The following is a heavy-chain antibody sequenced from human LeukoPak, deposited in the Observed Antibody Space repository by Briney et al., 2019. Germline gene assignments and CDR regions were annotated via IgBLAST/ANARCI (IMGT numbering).Heavy chain of an antibody. CDR2: ISPTAGTT. CDR3: ARDPRFHESGGHDY. D-gene: IGHD2-15*01. CDR1: GYSFTSYY. V-gene: IGHV1-46*01. Sequence: ASVKVSCRASGYSFTSYYIHWVRQAPGEGLEWMGPISPTAGTTVYAQNFQGRVTMTTDTSTSTAFLEVSGLTSADTAVYYCARDPRFHESGGHDYWGQGTLVAVSS. J-gene: IGHJ4*02.